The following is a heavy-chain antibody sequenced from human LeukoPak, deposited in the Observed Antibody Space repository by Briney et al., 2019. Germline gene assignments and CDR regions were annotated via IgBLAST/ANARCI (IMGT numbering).Heavy chain of an antibody. CDR2: ISGSGDST. J-gene: IGHJ4*02. CDR1: GFTFCTYA. V-gene: IGHV3-23*01. Sequence: GGSLRLSCAASGFTFCTYAMSWVRQAPGKGLGWVSSISGSGDSTYYVNSVKGRFTISRDNSKNTVYLQMNSLRAEDTAIYYCAEDVVVIVAAKPGIWGQGTLVTVSS. D-gene: IGHD2-15*01. CDR3: AEDVVVIVAAKPGI.